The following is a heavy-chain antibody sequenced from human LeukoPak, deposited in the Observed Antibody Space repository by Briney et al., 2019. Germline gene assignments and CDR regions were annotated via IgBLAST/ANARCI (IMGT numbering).Heavy chain of an antibody. CDR3: ARLGLKFLEWSY. J-gene: IGHJ4*02. Sequence: SETLSLTCTVSGGSISSSSYYWGWIRQPPGKGLEWIGSIYYSGSTYYNPSLKSRVTISVDTSKNQFSLKLSSVTAADTAVYYCARLGLKFLEWSYWGQGTLVTVSS. CDR1: GGSISSSSYY. CDR2: IYYSGST. V-gene: IGHV4-39*01. D-gene: IGHD3-3*01.